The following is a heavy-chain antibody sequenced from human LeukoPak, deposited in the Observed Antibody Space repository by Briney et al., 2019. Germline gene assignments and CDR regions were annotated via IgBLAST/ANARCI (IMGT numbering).Heavy chain of an antibody. J-gene: IGHJ4*02. Sequence: PGRSLRLSCAASGFTFSSYGMNWVRQAPGKGLEWVAVISYDGSNKYYADSVKGRFTISRDNSKNTLFVQMSSLRDEDTAVYYCARGEYYSDTSSYFDYWGQGTLVTVSS. CDR2: ISYDGSNK. CDR3: ARGEYYSDTSSYFDY. V-gene: IGHV3-30*03. D-gene: IGHD3-22*01. CDR1: GFTFSSYG.